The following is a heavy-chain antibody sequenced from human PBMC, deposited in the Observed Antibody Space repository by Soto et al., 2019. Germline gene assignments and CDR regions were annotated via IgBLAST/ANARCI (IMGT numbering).Heavy chain of an antibody. CDR1: GYTFTSYA. Sequence: QVQVVQSGAEVKKPGASVKVSCKASGYTFTSYAMHWVRQAPGQRLEWMGWINTAKGYTKYSQMFQGRVTIARDTSESTAYMELSSLNSEDTAVYYCVRGSSSATTFYFDLWGRGTLVTVSS. CDR3: VRGSSSATTFYFDL. D-gene: IGHD2-2*01. CDR2: INTAKGYT. J-gene: IGHJ2*01. V-gene: IGHV1-3*04.